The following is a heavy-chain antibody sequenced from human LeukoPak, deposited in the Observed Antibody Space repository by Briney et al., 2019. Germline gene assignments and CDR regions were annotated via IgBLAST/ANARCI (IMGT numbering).Heavy chain of an antibody. CDR1: GFIFSTNW. CDR2: INQDGSEE. CDR3: ARAGSSGSVDY. Sequence: PGGSLRLSCAASGFIFSTNWMSWVRQAPGKGLEWVANINQDGSEEYYVDSVKGRFTISRDNAEKSLYLQMNSLRAEDTAVYYCARAGSSGSVDYWGQGTLVTVSS. V-gene: IGHV3-7*05. D-gene: IGHD6-19*01. J-gene: IGHJ4*02.